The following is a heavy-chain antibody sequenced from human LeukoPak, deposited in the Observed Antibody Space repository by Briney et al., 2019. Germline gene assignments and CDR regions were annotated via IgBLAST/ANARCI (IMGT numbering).Heavy chain of an antibody. Sequence: SETLSLTCTVSGGSISSYYWSWIRQPPGKGLEWIGYIHYSGSTHYNPSLKSRVTISVDTSKNQFSLKLSSVTAADTAVYYCGRTEESGYSYRYFGYYYYMDVWGKGTTVTVSS. CDR1: GGSISSYY. D-gene: IGHD5-18*01. V-gene: IGHV4-59*01. CDR3: GRTEESGYSYRYFGYYYYMDV. CDR2: IHYSGST. J-gene: IGHJ6*03.